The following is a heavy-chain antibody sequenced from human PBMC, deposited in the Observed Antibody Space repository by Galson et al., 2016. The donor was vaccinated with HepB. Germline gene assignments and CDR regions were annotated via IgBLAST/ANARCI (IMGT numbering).Heavy chain of an antibody. D-gene: IGHD1-26*01. J-gene: IGHJ3*02. V-gene: IGHV1-2*02. CDR2: INPDSGVT. Sequence: SVKVSCKASGYTFTGYYMHWVRQAPGQGLEWMGWINPDSGVTSYAQKFQGRVNMTRDTSISTVYMELSRLKSDDTAIYYCARDRYSGSYYVGAFDIWGQGTMVTVS. CDR1: GYTFTGYY. CDR3: ARDRYSGSYYVGAFDI.